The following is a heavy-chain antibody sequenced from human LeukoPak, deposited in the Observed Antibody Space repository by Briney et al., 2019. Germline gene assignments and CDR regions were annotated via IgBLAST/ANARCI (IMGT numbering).Heavy chain of an antibody. CDR1: GFTFSSYS. CDR2: ISSSSSYI. CDR3: AREGLYSSGPDY. J-gene: IGHJ4*02. Sequence: PGGSLRLSCAASGFTFSSYSMNWVRQAPGKGLEWVSSISSSSSYIYYADSVKGRFTISRDSAKNSLYLQMNSLRAEDTAVYYCAREGLYSSGPDYWGQGTLVTVSS. D-gene: IGHD6-19*01. V-gene: IGHV3-21*01.